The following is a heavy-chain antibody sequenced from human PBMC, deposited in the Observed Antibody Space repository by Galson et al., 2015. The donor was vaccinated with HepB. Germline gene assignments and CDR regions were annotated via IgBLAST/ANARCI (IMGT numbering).Heavy chain of an antibody. Sequence: QSGAEVKKPGESLKISCKGSGYSFTSYWISWVRQMPGKGLEWMGRIDPSDSYTNYSPSFQGHVTISADKSISTAYLQWSSLKASDTAMYYCATYVGGKGYCSSTSCYDAFDIWGQGTMVTVSS. J-gene: IGHJ3*02. V-gene: IGHV5-10-1*01. CDR3: ATYVGGKGYCSSTSCYDAFDI. D-gene: IGHD2-2*01. CDR2: IDPSDSYT. CDR1: GYSFTSYW.